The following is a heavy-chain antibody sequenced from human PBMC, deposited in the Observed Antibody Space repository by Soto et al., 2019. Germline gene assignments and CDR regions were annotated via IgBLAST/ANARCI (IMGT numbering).Heavy chain of an antibody. V-gene: IGHV1-18*01. D-gene: IGHD6-13*01. CDR1: GYTFTSYG. J-gene: IGHJ4*02. CDR2: ISAYNGKT. Sequence: QVQLVQSGAEVKQPGASVKVSCKASGYTFTSYGISWVRQAPGQGLEWMGWISAYNGKTNYAQKLQGRVTMTTDTSTSTAYMELRSLRSDDTAVYYCAGDQRHSSSWFEQWLVTSAFDYWGQGTLVTVSS. CDR3: AGDQRHSSSWFEQWLVTSAFDY.